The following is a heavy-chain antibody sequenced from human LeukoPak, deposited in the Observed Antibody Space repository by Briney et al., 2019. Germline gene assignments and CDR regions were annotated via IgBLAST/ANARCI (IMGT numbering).Heavy chain of an antibody. D-gene: IGHD6-13*01. CDR2: ISGSGGST. CDR1: GFTFSSYA. Sequence: PGGSLRLSCAASGFTFSSYAMSWVRQAPGKGLEWVSAISGSGGSTYYADSVKGRFTISRDNSKNTLYLQMNSLRAEDTAVYYCAKSRSSSWYFWELSYDDYWGQGTLVTVSS. CDR3: AKSRSSSWYFWELSYDDY. J-gene: IGHJ4*02. V-gene: IGHV3-23*01.